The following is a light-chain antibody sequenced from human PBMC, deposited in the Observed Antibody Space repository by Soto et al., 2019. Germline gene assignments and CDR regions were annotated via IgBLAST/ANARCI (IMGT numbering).Light chain of an antibody. Sequence: QSVLTQPPSVSAAPGQKVTISCSGSSSNIGKKYVSWYQQLPGTAPKLLIYDSDMRPSGIPDRFSGSKSGTSATLGITGLQTGDEADYYCGSWDSGLSAGVFGGGTKLTVL. CDR1: SSNIGKKY. CDR2: DSD. V-gene: IGLV1-51*01. CDR3: GSWDSGLSAGV. J-gene: IGLJ2*01.